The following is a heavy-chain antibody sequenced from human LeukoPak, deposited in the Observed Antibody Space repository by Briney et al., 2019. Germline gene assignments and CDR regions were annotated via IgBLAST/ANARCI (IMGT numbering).Heavy chain of an antibody. V-gene: IGHV1-18*01. Sequence: ASVTVSCKASGYTFTSYGMRWVRQAPGQELEWMGWISAYNGNTNYAQKLQGRVTMTTDTSTSTAYMELMSLRSDDTAVYYWARARSYYGSETWFDPWGKGTLVTVSS. D-gene: IGHD3-10*01. CDR3: ARARSYYGSETWFDP. J-gene: IGHJ5*02. CDR2: ISAYNGNT. CDR1: GYTFTSYG.